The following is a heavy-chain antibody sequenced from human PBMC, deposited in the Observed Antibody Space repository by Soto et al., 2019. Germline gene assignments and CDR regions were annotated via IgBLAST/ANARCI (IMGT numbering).Heavy chain of an antibody. V-gene: IGHV3-74*01. CDR2: INMDGSDT. Sequence: EVQLVESGGDVVQPGGSLTLSCAASGITLNSFWMHWVRQAPGKGLVWVSRINMDGSDTSYADSVKGRFTISRDNAKNTLYLQMNTLTTEDTAVYFYAKWGGKSYGDFDSRGQGTLVPVSS. CDR3: AKWGGKSYGDFDS. J-gene: IGHJ4*02. D-gene: IGHD5-18*01. CDR1: GITLNSFW.